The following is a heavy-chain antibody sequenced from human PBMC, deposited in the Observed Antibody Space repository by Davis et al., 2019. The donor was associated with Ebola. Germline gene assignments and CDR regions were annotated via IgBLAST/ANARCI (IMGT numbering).Heavy chain of an antibody. Sequence: ASVKVSCKASGYTFTSYDINWVRQATGQGLEWMGWMNPNSGNTDYAQKLQGRVTMTTDTSTSTAYMELRSLRSDDTAVYYCARGRSMVATQVGLRYWGQGTLVTVSS. J-gene: IGHJ4*02. V-gene: IGHV1-8*01. CDR3: ARGRSMVATQVGLRY. CDR2: MNPNSGNT. D-gene: IGHD5-12*01. CDR1: GYTFTSYD.